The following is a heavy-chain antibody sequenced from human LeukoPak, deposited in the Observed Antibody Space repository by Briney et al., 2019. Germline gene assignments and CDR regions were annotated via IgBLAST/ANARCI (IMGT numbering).Heavy chain of an antibody. CDR3: ARDSSSWHYNWFDP. CDR2: INPNSGGT. V-gene: IGHV1-2*02. Sequence: GASVTVSFKASGYTFTGYYMHWVRQAPGQGLEWMGWINPNSGGTNYAQKLQGRVTMTTDTSTSTAYMELRSLRSDDTAVYYCARDSSSWHYNWFDPWGQGTLVTVSS. CDR1: GYTFTGYY. D-gene: IGHD6-13*01. J-gene: IGHJ5*02.